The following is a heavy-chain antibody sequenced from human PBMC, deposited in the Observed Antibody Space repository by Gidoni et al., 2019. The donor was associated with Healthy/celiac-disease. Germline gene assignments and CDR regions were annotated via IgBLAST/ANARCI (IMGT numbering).Heavy chain of an antibody. D-gene: IGHD1-26*01. CDR2: IYYSGST. CDR1: GGSISSYY. CDR3: ARAEYSGSQEFDY. J-gene: IGHJ4*02. Sequence: QVQLQESGPGLVKPSETLSLTCTVSGGSISSYYWSWIRQPPGKGLEWIGYIYYSGSTNYNPSLKSRVTISVDTSKNQFSLKLSSVTAADTAVYYCARAEYSGSQEFDYWGQGTLVTVSS. V-gene: IGHV4-59*01.